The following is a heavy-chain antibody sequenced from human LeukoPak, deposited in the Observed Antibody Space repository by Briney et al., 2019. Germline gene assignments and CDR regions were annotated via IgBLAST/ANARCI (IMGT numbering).Heavy chain of an antibody. CDR2: ISAYNGNT. J-gene: IGHJ1*01. CDR3: ARTYGDNAEYFQH. D-gene: IGHD4-17*01. V-gene: IGHV1-18*01. Sequence: ASVKVSCKASGYTFTNYGISRLRQAPGQGIELIGWISAYNGNTNYAQKLQGRVTMTTDTSTSTAYMELRSLRSDDTAVYYCARTYGDNAEYFQHWGQGTLVTVSS. CDR1: GYTFTNYG.